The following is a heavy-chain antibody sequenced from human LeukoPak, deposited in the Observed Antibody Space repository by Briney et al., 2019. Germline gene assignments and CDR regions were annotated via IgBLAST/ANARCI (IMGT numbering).Heavy chain of an antibody. CDR2: IYYSGST. D-gene: IGHD3-10*01. J-gene: IGHJ4*02. CDR3: ARRGRGNDY. CDR1: GGSISSSSYY. Sequence: PSETLSLTCTVSGGSISSSSYYWGWIRQPPGKGLEWIGSIYYSGSTHYNPSLKSRVTISVDTSKNQFSLKLSSVPAADTAVYYCARRGRGNDYWGQGTLVTVSS. V-gene: IGHV4-39*01.